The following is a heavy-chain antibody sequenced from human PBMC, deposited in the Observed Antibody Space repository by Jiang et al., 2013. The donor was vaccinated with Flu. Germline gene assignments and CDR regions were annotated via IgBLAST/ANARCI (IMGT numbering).Heavy chain of an antibody. J-gene: IGHJ4*02. CDR3: TTVKAAAGNLDY. Sequence: GTTDYAAPVKGRFTISRDDSKNTLYLQMNSLKTEDTAVYYCTTVKAAAGNLDYWGQGTLVTVSS. D-gene: IGHD6-13*01. CDR2: GTT. V-gene: IGHV3-15*01.